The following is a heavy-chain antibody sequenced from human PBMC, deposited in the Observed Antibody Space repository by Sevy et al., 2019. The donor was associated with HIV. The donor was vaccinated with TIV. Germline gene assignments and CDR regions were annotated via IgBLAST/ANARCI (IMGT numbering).Heavy chain of an antibody. J-gene: IGHJ4*02. V-gene: IGHV3-30*18. Sequence: GGSLRLSCAASGFTFSSYAMHWVRQAPGKGLEWVAVISYDGNNKYADSVKGRFTISRDNSKNTLYLQMNSLRGDDTAVYYCAKNTAAVGVGGFDYWGQGALVTVSS. CDR2: ISYDGNNK. CDR3: AKNTAAVGVGGFDY. CDR1: GFTFSSYA. D-gene: IGHD2-8*01.